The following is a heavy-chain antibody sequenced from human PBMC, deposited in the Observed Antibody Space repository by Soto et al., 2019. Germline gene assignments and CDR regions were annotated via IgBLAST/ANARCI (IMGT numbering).Heavy chain of an antibody. J-gene: IGHJ4*02. CDR2: ISAYNGNT. V-gene: IGHV1-18*01. Sequence: ALVKVSCKASGYTFTSYGISWVRQAPGQGLEWMGWISAYNGNTNYAQKLQGRVTMTTDTSTSTAYMELRSLRSDDTAVYYCARNDFWSGYSDNDYWGQGTLVTVSS. CDR1: GYTFTSYG. CDR3: ARNDFWSGYSDNDY. D-gene: IGHD3-3*01.